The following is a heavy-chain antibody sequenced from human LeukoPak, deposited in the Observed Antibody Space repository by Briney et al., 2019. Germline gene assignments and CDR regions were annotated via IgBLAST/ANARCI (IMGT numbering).Heavy chain of an antibody. CDR2: IYYSGST. J-gene: IGHJ4*02. D-gene: IGHD3-10*01. V-gene: IGHV4-39*01. CDR3: ARLTSGHFDY. CDR1: GGSISSSSYY. Sequence: SETLSLTCTVSGGSISSSSYYWGWIRQPPGKGLEWIGSIYYSGSTYYNPSLKSRVTISVDTSKNRFSLKLSSVTAADTAVYYCARLTSGHFDYWGQGTLVTVSS.